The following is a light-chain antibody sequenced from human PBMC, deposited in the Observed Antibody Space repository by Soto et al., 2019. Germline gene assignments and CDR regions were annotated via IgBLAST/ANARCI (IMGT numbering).Light chain of an antibody. CDR1: QYINTR. V-gene: IGKV3-20*01. Sequence: EIVLTQSPATLSSFPGDRVTLSYRASQYINTRLAWYQHRPGQAPRLLIYATSNRGTGIPDRFSGSGSGRDFTLTIDRLEPEDFAVYYCQQYDSSSVTFGQGTRLEI. J-gene: IGKJ5*01. CDR3: QQYDSSSVT. CDR2: ATS.